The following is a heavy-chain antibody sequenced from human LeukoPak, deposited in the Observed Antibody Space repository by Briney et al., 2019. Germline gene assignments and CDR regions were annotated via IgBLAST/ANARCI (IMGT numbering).Heavy chain of an antibody. V-gene: IGHV4-59*01. CDR3: ARAIGWFDP. CDR1: GGSISSYY. J-gene: IGHJ5*02. CDR2: IYYSGST. Sequence: PSETLSLTCTVSGGSISSYYWSWIRQPPGKGLEWIGYIYYSGSTNYNPSLKSRVTISVDTSKNQFSLKLSSATAADTAVYYCARAIGWFDPWGQGTLVTVSS.